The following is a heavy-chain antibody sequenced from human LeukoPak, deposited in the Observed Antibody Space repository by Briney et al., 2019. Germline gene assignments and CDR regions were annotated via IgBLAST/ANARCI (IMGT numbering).Heavy chain of an antibody. Sequence: GGSLRLSCAASGFTFDDYAMHWVRQAPGKGLECVSGISWNSDNIDYADSVKGRFTISGDNAKNSLYLQMNSLRPEDTALYYCTKGRVSGTHGAFDIWGRGTMVTVSS. CDR1: GFTFDDYA. CDR2: ISWNSDNI. CDR3: TKGRVSGTHGAFDI. J-gene: IGHJ3*02. V-gene: IGHV3-9*01. D-gene: IGHD1-26*01.